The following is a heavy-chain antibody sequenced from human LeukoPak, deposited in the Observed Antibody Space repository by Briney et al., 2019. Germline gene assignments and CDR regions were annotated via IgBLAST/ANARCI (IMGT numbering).Heavy chain of an antibody. V-gene: IGHV4-59*12. J-gene: IGHJ4*02. CDR2: IYYSGST. D-gene: IGHD6-19*01. CDR3: ASHMAVTGTKGFDF. Sequence: SETLSLTCTVSGGSISSYYWNWIRQPPGKGLEWIGYIYYSGSTNYNPSLKSRVTISVDTSKNQFSLTLSSVTAADTAVYYCASHMAVTGTKGFDFWGQGTLVTVSS. CDR1: GGSISSYY.